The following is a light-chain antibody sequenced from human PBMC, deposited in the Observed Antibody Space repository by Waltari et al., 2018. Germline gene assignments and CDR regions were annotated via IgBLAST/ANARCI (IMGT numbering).Light chain of an antibody. V-gene: IGKV3-11*01. J-gene: IGKJ5*01. CDR1: QSVSSY. CDR3: QQRSNWPMIT. Sequence: EIVLTQSPATLSLSPGERATLSCSASQSVSSYLAWYQQKPGQAPMLLIYDASIRATGIPARFSGSWSGTYFTLTISTLDPEDVAVYYCQQRSNWPMITFGQGTRLEIK. CDR2: DAS.